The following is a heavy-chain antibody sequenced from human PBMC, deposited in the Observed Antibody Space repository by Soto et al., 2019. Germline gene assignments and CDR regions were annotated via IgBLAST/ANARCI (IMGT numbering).Heavy chain of an antibody. D-gene: IGHD3-22*01. J-gene: IGHJ3*02. CDR2: IYYSGST. Sequence: SETLSLTCTVSGGSINSGDYHWSWIRQSPGKGLEWIGYIYYSGSTYHNPSLKSRINISLDTSKNQFSLRLNSVTVADTAVYYCATVPTYYYDRNGYANAFEIWGPGTMVTVSS. CDR3: ATVPTYYYDRNGYANAFEI. CDR1: GGSINSGDYH. V-gene: IGHV4-30-4*01.